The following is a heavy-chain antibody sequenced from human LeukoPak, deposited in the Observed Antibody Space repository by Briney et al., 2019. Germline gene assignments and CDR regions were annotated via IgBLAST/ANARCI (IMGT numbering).Heavy chain of an antibody. V-gene: IGHV4-34*01. CDR1: GGSFSGYY. D-gene: IGHD3-9*01. CDR3: ARDRDSYDKDY. Sequence: SETLSLTCAVYGGSFSGYYWSWIRQPPGKGLEWIGEINHSGSTNYNPSLKSRVTISVDTSKNQFSLKLSSVTAADTAVYYCARDRDSYDKDYWGQGTLVTVSS. CDR2: INHSGST. J-gene: IGHJ4*02.